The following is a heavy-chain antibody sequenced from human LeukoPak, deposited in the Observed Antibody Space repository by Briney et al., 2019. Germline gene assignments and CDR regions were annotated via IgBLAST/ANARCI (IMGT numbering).Heavy chain of an antibody. CDR3: ARHPFATPFDY. V-gene: IGHV1-2*02. D-gene: IGHD2-15*01. CDR2: INPNSGGT. J-gene: IGHJ4*02. Sequence: ASVKVSYKASGYTFTGYYMHWVRQAPGQGLEWMGWINPNSGGTNYAQKFQGRVTMSLDTSKSQFSLRLSSVTAADTAVYFCARHPFATPFDYWGPGTLVTVSS. CDR1: GYTFTGYY.